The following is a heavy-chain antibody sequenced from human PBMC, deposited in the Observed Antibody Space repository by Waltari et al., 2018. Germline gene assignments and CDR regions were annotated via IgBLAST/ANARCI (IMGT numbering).Heavy chain of an antibody. V-gene: IGHV4-59*11. J-gene: IGHJ4*02. D-gene: IGHD6-6*01. CDR3: ARGKYSSSSGDY. CDR1: GGSISNHF. Sequence: GGSISNHFWSWIRQPPGKGLEWIGYIYYTGNTDYNPSLKGRVTISVDTSKNQFSLKLSSVTAADTAVYYCARGKYSSSSGDYWGQGTLVTVSS. CDR2: IYYTGNT.